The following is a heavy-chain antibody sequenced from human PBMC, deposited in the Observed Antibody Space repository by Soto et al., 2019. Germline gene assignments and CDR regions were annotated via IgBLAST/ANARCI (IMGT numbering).Heavy chain of an antibody. V-gene: IGHV4-31*03. Sequence: PSETLSPTCTVSGRSISSGGYDGSWIRQHPGKGLEWIGYIYYSGSTYYNPSLKSRATMSVDTSTNHFSLKLHSVTAPDTAVSYCSRVCSPWGQG. CDR2: IYYSGST. J-gene: IGHJ5*02. CDR1: GRSISSGGYD. D-gene: IGHD3-10*02. CDR3: SRVCSP.